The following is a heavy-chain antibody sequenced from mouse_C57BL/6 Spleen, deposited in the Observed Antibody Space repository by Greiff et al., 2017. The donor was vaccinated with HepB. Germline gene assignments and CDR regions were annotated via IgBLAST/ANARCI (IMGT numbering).Heavy chain of an antibody. CDR2: ISYSGST. D-gene: IGHD2-3*01. CDR3: ARRRYYDGYYGWYFDV. V-gene: IGHV3-1*01. CDR1: GYSITSGYD. Sequence: DVQLQESGPGMVKPSQSLSLTCTVTGYSITSGYDWHWIRHFPGNKLEWMGYISYSGSTNYNPSLKSRISITHDTTKNHFFLKLNSVTTEDTATYYCARRRYYDGYYGWYFDVWGTGTTVTVSS. J-gene: IGHJ1*03.